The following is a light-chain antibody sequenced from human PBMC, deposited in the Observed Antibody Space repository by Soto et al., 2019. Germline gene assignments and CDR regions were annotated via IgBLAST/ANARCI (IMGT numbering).Light chain of an antibody. CDR1: QSVSSY. V-gene: IGKV3-20*01. CDR2: GAS. CDR3: QQYGSSPSIT. J-gene: IGKJ5*01. Sequence: EIVLTQSPATLSFSPGERATLSCRASQSVSSYLAWYQQKPGQAPRLLIYGASSRATGIPGRFSGSGSGTDFTLTISRLEPEDFAVYYCQQYGSSPSITFGQGTRLEIK.